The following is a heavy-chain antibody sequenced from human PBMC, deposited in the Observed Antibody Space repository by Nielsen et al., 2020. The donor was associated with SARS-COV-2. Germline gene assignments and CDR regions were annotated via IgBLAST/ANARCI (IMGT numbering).Heavy chain of an antibody. V-gene: IGHV4-31*03. CDR3: ARSRDGYNYWYFDY. D-gene: IGHD5-24*01. CDR2: IYYSGST. Sequence: SETLSLTCTVSGGSISSGDYYWSWIRQHPGKGLEWIGYIYYSGSTYYNPSLKSRVTISVDTSKNQFSLKLSSVTAADTAVYYCARSRDGYNYWYFDYWGQGTLVTVSS. J-gene: IGHJ4*02. CDR1: GGSISSGDYY.